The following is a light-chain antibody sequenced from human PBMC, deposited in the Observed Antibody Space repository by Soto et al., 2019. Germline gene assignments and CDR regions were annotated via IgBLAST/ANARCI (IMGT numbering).Light chain of an antibody. CDR2: EGS. CDR1: SSDVGSDNL. CDR3: CSYEGSSTAI. Sequence: QSVLTQPASVSGSPGQSITISCTGTSSDVGSDNLVSWYQQHPGKAPKLMIYEGSKRPSGVSNRFSGSKSGNTASLTNSGLQAEDEADYYCCSYEGSSTAIFGGGIQLTVL. V-gene: IGLV2-23*01. J-gene: IGLJ7*01.